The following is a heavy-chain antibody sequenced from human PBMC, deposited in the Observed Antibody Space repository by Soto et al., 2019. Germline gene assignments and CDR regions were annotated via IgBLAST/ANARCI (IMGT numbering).Heavy chain of an antibody. J-gene: IGHJ3*02. CDR3: ARGRGGTYDAFDI. CDR2: IFYSGTT. Sequence: PSATLSLTGTGSCGSIISYFWIWIRQPPGEGLEWIGYIFYSGTTNYSPSLKSRVTMSLGTAKNQFSLNLTSVTAADTAVYYCARGRGGTYDAFDIWGQGTMVTVSS. D-gene: IGHD1-26*01. CDR1: CGSIISYF. V-gene: IGHV4-59*01.